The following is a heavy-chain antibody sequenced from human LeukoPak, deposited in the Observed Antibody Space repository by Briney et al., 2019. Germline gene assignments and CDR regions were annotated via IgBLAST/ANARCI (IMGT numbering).Heavy chain of an antibody. CDR1: GGSISSSSYY. D-gene: IGHD1-26*01. V-gene: IGHV4-39*01. Sequence: PSETLSLTCTVSGGSISSSSYYWGWIRQPPGKGLEWIGSIYYSGSTYHNLSLKSRVTISVDTSKNQFSLKLSSVTAADTAVYYCARSRGIAGYFDYWGQGTLVTVSS. J-gene: IGHJ4*02. CDR2: IYYSGST. CDR3: ARSRGIAGYFDY.